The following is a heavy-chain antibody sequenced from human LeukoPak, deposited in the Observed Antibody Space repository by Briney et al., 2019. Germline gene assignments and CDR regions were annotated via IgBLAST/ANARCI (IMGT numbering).Heavy chain of an antibody. CDR1: GFTFSSYS. CDR2: ISSSSSYI. V-gene: IGHV3-21*01. J-gene: IGHJ6*03. CDR3: AREGGSPPGYYYYYMDV. Sequence: GGSLRLSCAASGFTFSSYSMNWVRQAPGKGLEWVSSISSSSSYIYYADSVKGRFTISRVNAKNSLYLQMNSLRAEDTAVYYCAREGGSPPGYYYYYMDVWGKGTTVTVSS.